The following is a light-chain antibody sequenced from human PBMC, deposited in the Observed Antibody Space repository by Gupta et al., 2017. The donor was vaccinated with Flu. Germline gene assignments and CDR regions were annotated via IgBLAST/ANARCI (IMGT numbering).Light chain of an antibody. CDR2: KAS. V-gene: IGKV1-5*03. CDR3: QQYNSSPPT. CDR1: QSINGW. J-gene: IGKJ4*01. Sequence: PSTLSASVGDRVTITCRASQSINGWLAWYQQKPGKATKLLMYKASTLESGVTSRFSGSVSGTEFTLTISSLQPDDFATYYCQQYNSSPPTFGGGTKVEIK.